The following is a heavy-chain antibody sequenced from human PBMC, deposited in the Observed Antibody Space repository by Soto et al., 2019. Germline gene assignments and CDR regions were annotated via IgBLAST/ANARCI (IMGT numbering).Heavy chain of an antibody. V-gene: IGHV1-3*01. J-gene: IGHJ6*03. CDR3: AVGSSSSSDLYYYYYMDV. D-gene: IGHD6-6*01. CDR2: INAGNGNT. Sequence: GASVKVSCKSSGYTFTSYAMHCVRQAPGQRLEWMGWINAGNGNTKYSQKFQGRVTITRDTSASTAYMELSSLRSEDTAVYYCAVGSSSSSDLYYYYYMDVWGKGTTVTVSS. CDR1: GYTFTSYA.